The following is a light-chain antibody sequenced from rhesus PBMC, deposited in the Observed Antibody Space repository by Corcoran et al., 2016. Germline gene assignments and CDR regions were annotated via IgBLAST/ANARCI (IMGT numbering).Light chain of an antibody. CDR2: AAS. CDR3: PQYDDLPLT. V-gene: IGKV1-19*01. CDR1: QGISSW. J-gene: IGKJ4*01. Sequence: DIQMTQSPSSLSASVGDKVTIICHASQGISSWLAWYQQKPGKAPKPPIYAASSLQSGVPSRFSDSGAGPDYTLAIHSLRPADFSTYYCPQYDDLPLTFGGGTKVGIK.